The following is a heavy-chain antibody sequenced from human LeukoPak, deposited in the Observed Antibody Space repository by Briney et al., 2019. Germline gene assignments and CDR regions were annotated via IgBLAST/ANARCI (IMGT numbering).Heavy chain of an antibody. Sequence: GGSLRLSCAASGFTFSDYYMSWIRQAPGKGLEWVTYISSSGSTIYYADSVKGRFTISRDSAKNSLYLQMNSLRAEDTAVYYCARVADFWSGYYGYWGQGTLVTVSS. V-gene: IGHV3-11*04. J-gene: IGHJ4*02. CDR2: ISSSGSTI. CDR1: GFTFSDYY. D-gene: IGHD3-3*01. CDR3: ARVADFWSGYYGY.